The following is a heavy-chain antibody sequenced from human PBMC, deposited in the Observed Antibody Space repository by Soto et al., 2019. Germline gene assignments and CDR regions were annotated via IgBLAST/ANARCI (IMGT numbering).Heavy chain of an antibody. J-gene: IGHJ6*02. CDR3: ARAGDPPYYGMDV. D-gene: IGHD7-27*01. Sequence: KLQGRVTMTTDTSTSTAYMELRSLRSDDTAVYYCARAGDPPYYGMDVWDQGTTVTVSS. V-gene: IGHV1-18*01.